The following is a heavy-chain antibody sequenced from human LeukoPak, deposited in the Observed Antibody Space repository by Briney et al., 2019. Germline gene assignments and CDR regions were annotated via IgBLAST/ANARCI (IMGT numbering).Heavy chain of an antibody. CDR1: GYSFTSYW. Sequence: GESLKISCKGSGYSFTSYWIGWVRQMPGKGLEWMGIIYPGDSDTRYSPSFQGQVTISADKSISTAYLQWSSLKASDTAMYYCARPLEVWQWPCWFDPWGQGTLVTVSS. CDR3: ARPLEVWQWPCWFDP. D-gene: IGHD6-19*01. V-gene: IGHV5-51*01. CDR2: IYPGDSDT. J-gene: IGHJ5*02.